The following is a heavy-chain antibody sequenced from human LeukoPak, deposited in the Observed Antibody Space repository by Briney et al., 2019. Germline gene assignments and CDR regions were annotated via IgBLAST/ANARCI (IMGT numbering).Heavy chain of an antibody. V-gene: IGHV3-21*01. D-gene: IGHD2-21*02. CDR2: ISRGSASI. CDR1: GFTFSSYS. Sequence: GGSLRLSCAASGFTFSSYSMNWVRQAPGKGLEWVSSISRGSASIYYADSLRGRVTISRDNAKNSLSLQMNSLRVEDTAVYYCARAPPYCGGDCSDWYSDLWGRGTLVTVSS. J-gene: IGHJ2*01. CDR3: ARAPPYCGGDCSDWYSDL.